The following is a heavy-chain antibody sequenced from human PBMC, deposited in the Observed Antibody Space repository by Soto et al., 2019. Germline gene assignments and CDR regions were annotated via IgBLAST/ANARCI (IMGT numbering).Heavy chain of an antibody. J-gene: IGHJ6*02. CDR2: TYYRSKWYN. CDR1: GDSVSSNSAA. V-gene: IGHV6-1*01. Sequence: LSLTCAISGDSVSSNSAAWNWIRQSPSRGLEWLGRTYYRSKWYNDYAVSVKSRITINPDTSKNQFSLQLNSVTPEDTAVYYCARILGYCSGGSCYPYYYYGMDVWGQGTTVTVSS. CDR3: ARILGYCSGGSCYPYYYYGMDV. D-gene: IGHD2-15*01.